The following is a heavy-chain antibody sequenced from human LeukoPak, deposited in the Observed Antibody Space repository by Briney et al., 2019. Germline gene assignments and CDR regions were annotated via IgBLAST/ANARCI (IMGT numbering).Heavy chain of an antibody. Sequence: GGSLRLSCSASGFTFSNYAMAWVRQAPGKGLEYVSAISNNGVSTYYADSVKGRFTISRDNSKSTLYPQMNSLRAEDTAVYYCAMNWNCDYWGQGTLVTVSS. CDR3: AMNWNCDY. CDR1: GFTFSNYA. D-gene: IGHD1-1*01. V-gene: IGHV3-64*04. J-gene: IGHJ4*02. CDR2: ISNNGVST.